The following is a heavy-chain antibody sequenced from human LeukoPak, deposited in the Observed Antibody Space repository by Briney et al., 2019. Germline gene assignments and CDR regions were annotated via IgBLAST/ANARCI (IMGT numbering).Heavy chain of an antibody. CDR3: ARGVAAMTTVTNYYFDY. CDR1: GFTFSSYA. D-gene: IGHD4-17*01. V-gene: IGHV4-59*08. J-gene: IGHJ4*02. Sequence: PGGSLRLSCAASGFTFSSYAMSWVRQAPGKGLEWIGYIYYSGSTNYNPSLKSRVTISVDTSKNQFSLKLSSVTAADTAVYYCARGVAAMTTVTNYYFDYWGQGTLVTVSS. CDR2: IYYSGST.